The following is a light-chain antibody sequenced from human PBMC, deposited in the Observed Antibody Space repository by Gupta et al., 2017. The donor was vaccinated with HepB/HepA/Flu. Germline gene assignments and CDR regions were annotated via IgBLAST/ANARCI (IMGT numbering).Light chain of an antibody. V-gene: IGLV1-47*01. CDR1: SPDIGSIY. CDR2: RTN. Sequence: SVLTQPPSASGTPGQRVTISCSGSSPDIGSIYVYWYQQLPGTAPKLLICRTNPRRSGVPDRFSGSKSGTSASLAISGLRSEDEADYYCAAGDDSLSSWVFGGGTKLIVL. CDR3: AAGDDSLSSWV. J-gene: IGLJ3*02.